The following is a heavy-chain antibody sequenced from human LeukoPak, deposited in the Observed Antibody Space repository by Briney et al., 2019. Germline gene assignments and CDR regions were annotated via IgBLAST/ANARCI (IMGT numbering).Heavy chain of an antibody. V-gene: IGHV3-7*01. D-gene: IGHD2-2*01. J-gene: IGHJ4*02. CDR2: INPDASTK. CDR3: ARDRAFSTFDY. Sequence: GGSLRLSCAASGFTFTNYWMSWVRQAPGKGLEWLGNINPDASTKNYAASVRGRFTFSRDNAKNSLYLHMSSLRAEDTAIYYCARDRAFSTFDYWGRGTLVTVSS. CDR1: GFTFTNYW.